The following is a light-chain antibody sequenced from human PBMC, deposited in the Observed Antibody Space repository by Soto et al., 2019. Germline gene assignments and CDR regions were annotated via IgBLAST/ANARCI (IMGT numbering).Light chain of an antibody. CDR1: QSVLYSSNNKNY. CDR3: QQYYSTPWT. CDR2: WAS. V-gene: IGKV4-1*01. Sequence: DIVMTQSPDSLAVSLGERATMNCKSSQSVLYSSNNKNYLAWYQRKLGQPPKLLIRWASTRESGVPDRFSGSGSGTDFTLTISSLQAEDVAVYYCQQYYSTPWTFGQGTKVDIK. J-gene: IGKJ1*01.